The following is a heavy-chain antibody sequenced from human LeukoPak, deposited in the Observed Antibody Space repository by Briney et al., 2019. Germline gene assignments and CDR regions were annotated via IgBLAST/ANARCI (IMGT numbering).Heavy chain of an antibody. D-gene: IGHD1-26*01. Sequence: GGSLRLSCAASGFTFSSYSMNWVRQAPGKGLEWVSYISSSSSTIYYVDSVKGRFTISRDNAKNSLYLQMNSLRSEDTAVYYCATPSGSYEWYYFDYWGQGTLVTVSS. CDR3: ATPSGSYEWYYFDY. CDR2: ISSSSSTI. CDR1: GFTFSSYS. V-gene: IGHV3-48*01. J-gene: IGHJ4*02.